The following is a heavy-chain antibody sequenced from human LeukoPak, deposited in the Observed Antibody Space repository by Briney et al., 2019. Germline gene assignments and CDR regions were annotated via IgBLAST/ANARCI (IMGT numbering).Heavy chain of an antibody. D-gene: IGHD6-6*01. J-gene: IGHJ6*02. CDR1: GGSISSYY. CDR3: ARTAARTSGPSPAHYGMDV. CDR2: IYYSGST. V-gene: IGHV4-59*08. Sequence: SETLSLTCTVSGGSISSYYWSWIRQPPGKGLEWIGYIYYSGSTNYNPSLKSRVTISVDTSKNQFSLKLSSVTAADTAVYYCARTAARTSGPSPAHYGMDVWGQGTTVTVSS.